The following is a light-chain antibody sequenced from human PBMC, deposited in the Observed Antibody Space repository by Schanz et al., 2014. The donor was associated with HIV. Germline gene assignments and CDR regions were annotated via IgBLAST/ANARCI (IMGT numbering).Light chain of an antibody. CDR2: DAS. CDR3: LKYGDPPYP. Sequence: EIVLTQSPATLSLSPGERVTLSCRASQSVSSYLAWYQQKPGQAPRLLIHDASNRATGIPARFSGSGSGTDFTLTINTLEREDFAVYYCLKYGDPPYPFGQGTRLEIK. CDR1: QSVSSY. V-gene: IGKV3-11*01. J-gene: IGKJ2*01.